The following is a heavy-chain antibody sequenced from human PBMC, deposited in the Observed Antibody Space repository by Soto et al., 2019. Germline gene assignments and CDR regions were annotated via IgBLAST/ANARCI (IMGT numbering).Heavy chain of an antibody. CDR2: IGGSGRST. J-gene: IGHJ5*02. Sequence: GGSLRLSCAASGFTFSSYAMSWVRQAPGGGLEWVSAIGGSGRSTYYADSVKGRFTVSRDNSKNTLYLQMNSLRAEDTAVYYCATHYYYDSSGYNWFDPWGQGTLVTVSS. CDR1: GFTFSSYA. D-gene: IGHD3-22*01. V-gene: IGHV3-23*01. CDR3: ATHYYYDSSGYNWFDP.